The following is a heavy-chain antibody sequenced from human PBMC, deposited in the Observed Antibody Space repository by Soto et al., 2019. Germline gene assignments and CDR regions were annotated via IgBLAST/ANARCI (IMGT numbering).Heavy chain of an antibody. CDR1: GGSMNSGGHY. CDR2: IYYSGST. D-gene: IGHD2-15*01. V-gene: IGHV4-31*03. Sequence: LSLTCTVSGGSMNSGGHYWSWIRQHPGKGLECIGYIYYSGSTYYNPSLKSRVTMSVDTSKNQFSLKLSSVTAADTAVYYCARGGSYYGMDVWGQGTTVTVSS. J-gene: IGHJ6*02. CDR3: ARGGSYYGMDV.